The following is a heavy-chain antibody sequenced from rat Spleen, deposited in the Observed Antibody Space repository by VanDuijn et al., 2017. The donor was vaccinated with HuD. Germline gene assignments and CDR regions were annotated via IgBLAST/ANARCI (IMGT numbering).Heavy chain of an antibody. D-gene: IGHD5-1*01. CDR2: ISYDGRRI. CDR1: GFTFSDYY. J-gene: IGHJ3*01. CDR3: ASRTGNWFAY. Sequence: EVQLVESDGGLVQPGRSLKLSCAASGFTFSDYYMAWVRQAPTEGLEWVATISYDGRRIYYRDSVKGRFTVSRDNAKNTLYLQMDSLKSEDTATYYCASRTGNWFAYWGQGTLVTVSS. V-gene: IGHV5-7*01.